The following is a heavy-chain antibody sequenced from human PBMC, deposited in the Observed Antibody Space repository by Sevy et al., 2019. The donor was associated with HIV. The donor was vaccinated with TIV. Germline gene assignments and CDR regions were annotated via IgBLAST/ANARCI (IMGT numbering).Heavy chain of an antibody. CDR3: ARSPSGSQGPGQYFQH. V-gene: IGHV1-18*01. J-gene: IGHJ1*01. CDR2: ISRYNT. CDR1: GYTFINYG. Sequence: AAVKVSCKASGYTFINYGITWVRQAPRQGLERRGWISRYNTNYAQKLKGRVTMTTDTSTSTVYMELRSLRSDDTAVYYCARSPSGSQGPGQYFQHWGQGTLVSVSS. D-gene: IGHD1-26*01.